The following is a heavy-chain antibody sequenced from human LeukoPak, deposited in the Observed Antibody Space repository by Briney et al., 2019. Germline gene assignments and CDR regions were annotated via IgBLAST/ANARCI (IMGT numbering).Heavy chain of an antibody. CDR2: INHSGST. D-gene: IGHD2-21*01. CDR3: ARGAYNGYIVVPDY. Sequence: SETLSLTCAVYGGSFSGYYWSWIRQPPGKGLEWIGEINHSGSTNYNPSLKSRVTISADTSKIQLSLKLSSVTAADTAVYYCARGAYNGYIVVPDYWGQGTLVTVSS. J-gene: IGHJ4*02. CDR1: GGSFSGYY. V-gene: IGHV4-34*01.